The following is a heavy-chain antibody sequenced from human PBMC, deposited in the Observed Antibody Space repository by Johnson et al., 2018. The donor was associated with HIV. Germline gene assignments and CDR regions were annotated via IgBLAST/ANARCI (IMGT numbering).Heavy chain of an antibody. CDR2: INGDGSRT. CDR3: VRTSCTGARCLGYDPFDV. V-gene: IGHV3-74*01. Sequence: EQLVESGGGLVQPGGSLRLSCGASGFTFSDHWMQWVRQAPGKGLVWVSRINGDGSRTSYADSVTGRFTLARDNAKNTLFLEMKSLRAEDTAVYYCVRTSCTGARCLGYDPFDVWGQGTMVTVSS. CDR1: GFTFSDHW. D-gene: IGHD3-16*01. J-gene: IGHJ3*01.